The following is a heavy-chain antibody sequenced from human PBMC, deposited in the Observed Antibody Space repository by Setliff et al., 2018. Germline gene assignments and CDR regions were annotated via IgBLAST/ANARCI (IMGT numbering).Heavy chain of an antibody. CDR1: GYTFASSG. Sequence: GASVKVSCKASGYTFASSGISWVRQAPGQGLEWMGWISAYNGKTNYAQKFQGRVTMTSNTSISTAYMELSSLRSEDTAVYYCARAYSSSWYLYYYYGMDVWGQGTTVTVSS. D-gene: IGHD6-13*01. CDR2: ISAYNGKT. V-gene: IGHV1-18*01. J-gene: IGHJ6*02. CDR3: ARAYSSSWYLYYYYGMDV.